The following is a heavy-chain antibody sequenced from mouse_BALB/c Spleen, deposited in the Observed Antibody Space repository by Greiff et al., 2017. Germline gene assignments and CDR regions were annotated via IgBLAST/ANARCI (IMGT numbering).Heavy chain of an antibody. V-gene: IGHV5-6*01. CDR1: GFTFSSYG. J-gene: IGHJ4*01. Sequence: EVMLVESGGDLVKPGGSLKLSCAASGFTFSSYGMSWVRQTPDKRLEWVATISSGGSYTYYPDSVKGRFTISRDNAKNTLYLQMSSLKSEDTAMYYCARHEEYYYAMDYWGQGTSVTVSS. CDR3: ARHEEYYYAMDY. CDR2: ISSGGSYT.